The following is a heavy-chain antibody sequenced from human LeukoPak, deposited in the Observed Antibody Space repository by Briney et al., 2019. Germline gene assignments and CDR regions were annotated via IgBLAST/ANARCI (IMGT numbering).Heavy chain of an antibody. CDR3: AKDGYSSGWYYYYYYMDV. CDR1: GFTFSGYW. D-gene: IGHD6-19*01. V-gene: IGHV3-7*01. Sequence: GGSLRLSCAASGFTFSGYWMSWVRQAPGKGLEWVANINLDGSVKHYVDSAKGRFTISRDNAKNTLYLQMNSLRAEDTAVYYCAKDGYSSGWYYYYYYMDVWGKGTTVTVSS. CDR2: INLDGSVK. J-gene: IGHJ6*03.